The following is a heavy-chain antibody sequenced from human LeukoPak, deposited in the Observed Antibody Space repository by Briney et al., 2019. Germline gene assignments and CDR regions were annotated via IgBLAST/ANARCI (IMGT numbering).Heavy chain of an antibody. CDR2: IYPGDSDT. CDR3: AVNYRSSSYSYDY. D-gene: IGHD3-22*01. CDR1: GSSFTTYW. J-gene: IGHJ4*02. V-gene: IGHV5-51*01. Sequence: TGESLKISCKASGSSFTTYWFALLRQMPGKGLEWMGSIYPGDSDTKYSPSFQGQVTISADKSITTAYLQWSSLKASDTAIYYCAVNYRSSSYSYDYWGQGILVTVSS.